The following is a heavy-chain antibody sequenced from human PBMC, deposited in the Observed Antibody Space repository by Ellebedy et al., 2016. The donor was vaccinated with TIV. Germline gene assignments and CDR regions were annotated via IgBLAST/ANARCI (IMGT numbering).Heavy chain of an antibody. V-gene: IGHV4-34*01. CDR2: ITHIGST. J-gene: IGHJ4*02. CDR1: GGSFSGYY. Sequence: MPGGSLRLSCAVYGGSFSGYYWSWIRQPPGKGLEWIGEITHIGSTNYNPSLKSRVTISVDTSKNQFSLNLSSVTAADTAVYYCARGLARDYWGQGTLVTVSS. CDR3: ARGLARDY.